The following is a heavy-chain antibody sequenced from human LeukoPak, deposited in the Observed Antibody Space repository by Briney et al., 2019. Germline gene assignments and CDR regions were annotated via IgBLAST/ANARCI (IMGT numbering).Heavy chain of an antibody. CDR2: IYTSGST. J-gene: IGHJ5*01. Sequence: SETLTLTCAVSGGIISSYYMSWIRQPAGKGLEWIGRIYTSGSTNYNPSLKSRVTMSVDTSKNQFSLKLSSVTAADTAVYYCARGLPPTYSSSWPNNWFDSRGQGTLVTVSS. V-gene: IGHV4-4*07. CDR1: GGIISSYY. D-gene: IGHD2-2*01. CDR3: ARGLPPTYSSSWPNNWFDS.